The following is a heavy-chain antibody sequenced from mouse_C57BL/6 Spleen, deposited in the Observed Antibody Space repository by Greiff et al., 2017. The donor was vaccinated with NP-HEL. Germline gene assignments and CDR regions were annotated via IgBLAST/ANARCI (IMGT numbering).Heavy chain of an antibody. V-gene: IGHV1-81*01. CDR3: ARRGDYDGNWYFDV. CDR2: IYPRSGNT. D-gene: IGHD2-4*01. J-gene: IGHJ1*03. CDR1: GYTFTSYG. Sequence: VQLKESGAELARPGASVKLSCKASGYTFTSYGISWVKHRTGQGLEWIGEIYPRSGNTYYNEKFKGKATLTADKSSSTAYMELRSLTSEDAAVYFCARRGDYDGNWYFDVWGTGTTVTVSS.